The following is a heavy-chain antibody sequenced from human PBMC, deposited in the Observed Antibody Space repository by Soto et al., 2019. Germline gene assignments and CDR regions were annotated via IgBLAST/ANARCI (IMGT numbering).Heavy chain of an antibody. D-gene: IGHD2-21*02. V-gene: IGHV2-5*02. J-gene: IGHJ6*02. Sequence: QITLKESGPTLVKPTQTLTLTCTFSGFSLNTGGLGVGWIRQPPGKALEWLALIYWDNDKRYSPSLMSRLTITNDNAKNQVVITMTNMDPVDAATYYCVHSRCGGDCLQSYSSHYYYGMDVWGQGTTVTVSS. CDR2: IYWDNDK. CDR1: GFSLNTGGLG. CDR3: VHSRCGGDCLQSYSSHYYYGMDV.